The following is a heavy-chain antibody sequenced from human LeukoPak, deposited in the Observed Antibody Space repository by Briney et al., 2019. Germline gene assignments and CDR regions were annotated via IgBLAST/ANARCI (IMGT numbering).Heavy chain of an antibody. J-gene: IGHJ4*02. CDR2: ISYDGSNK. Sequence: GRSLRLSCAASGFTFSSYGMHWVRQAPGKGLEWVAVISYDGSNKYYADSVKGRFTISRDNSKNTLYLQTNSLRAEDTAVYYCAKGGGYFDYWGQGTLVTVSS. V-gene: IGHV3-30*18. D-gene: IGHD4-23*01. CDR3: AKGGGYFDY. CDR1: GFTFSSYG.